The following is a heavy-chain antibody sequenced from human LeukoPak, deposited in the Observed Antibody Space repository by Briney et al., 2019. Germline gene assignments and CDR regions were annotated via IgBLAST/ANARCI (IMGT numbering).Heavy chain of an antibody. CDR3: ARGHSSGWYLTFDY. J-gene: IGHJ4*02. D-gene: IGHD6-19*01. CDR1: GFTFSSYA. CDR2: ISSNGGST. V-gene: IGHV3-64*01. Sequence: GGSLRLSCAASGFTFSSYAMHWVRQAPGKGLEYVSAISSNGGSTYYANSVKGRFTISRDNSKNTLYLQMGSLRAEDMAVYYCARGHSSGWYLTFDYWGQGTLVTVSS.